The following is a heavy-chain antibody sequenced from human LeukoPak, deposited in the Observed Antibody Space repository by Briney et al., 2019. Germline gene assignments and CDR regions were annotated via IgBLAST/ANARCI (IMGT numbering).Heavy chain of an antibody. CDR1: GFTFSSYA. J-gene: IGHJ4*02. D-gene: IGHD3-10*01. V-gene: IGHV3-23*01. CDR3: AKDMVRGVTPTIICDY. Sequence: PGGSLRLSCAASGFTFSSYAMSWVLQAPGKGLEWVSAISGSGGSTYYADSVKGRFTISRDNSKNTLYLQMNSLRAEDTAVYYCAKDMVRGVTPTIICDYWGQGTLVTVSS. CDR2: ISGSGGST.